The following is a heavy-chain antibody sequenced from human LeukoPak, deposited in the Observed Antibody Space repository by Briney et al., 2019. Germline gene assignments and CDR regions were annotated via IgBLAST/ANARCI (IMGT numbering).Heavy chain of an antibody. CDR1: GYTFTSHG. CDR3: ARDRCVGGGDCYAYFDY. J-gene: IGHJ4*02. CDR2: ISTYNGNT. Sequence: ASVKVSCKASGYTFTSHGISWVRQAPGQGLEWMGWISTYNGNTNYAQKLQGRVTMTTDTSTSTAYMELSRLRSDDTAVYYCARDRCVGGGDCYAYFDYWGQGTLVTVSS. D-gene: IGHD2-21*02. V-gene: IGHV1-18*01.